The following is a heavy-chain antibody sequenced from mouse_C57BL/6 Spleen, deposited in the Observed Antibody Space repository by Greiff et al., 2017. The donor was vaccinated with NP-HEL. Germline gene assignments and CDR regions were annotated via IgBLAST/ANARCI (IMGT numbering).Heavy chain of an antibody. J-gene: IGHJ4*01. CDR2: INPSTGGT. D-gene: IGHD2-4*01. CDR1: GYSFTGYY. Sequence: VHVKQSGPELVKPGASVKISCKASGYSFTGYYMNWVKQSPEKSLEWIGEINPSTGGTTYNQKFKAKATLTVDKSSSTAYMQLKSLTSEDSAVYYCARGDYDGYYAMDYWGQGTSVTVSS. CDR3: ARGDYDGYYAMDY. V-gene: IGHV1-42*01.